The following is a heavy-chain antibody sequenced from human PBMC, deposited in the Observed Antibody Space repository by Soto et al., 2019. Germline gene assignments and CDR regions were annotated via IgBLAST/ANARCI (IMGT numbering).Heavy chain of an antibody. Sequence: QVQLVQSGAEVKKPGASVKVSCKASGYTFTSYGISWVRQAPGQGLEWMGWISAYNGNTNYAQKLRGRHTLTAYASTSTAYVELSTLRSDDTGVYYGAIPSPPLAYRGQGTLVTVSS. V-gene: IGHV1-18*01. CDR3: AIPSPPLAY. CDR2: ISAYNGNT. J-gene: IGHJ4*02. CDR1: GYTFTSYG.